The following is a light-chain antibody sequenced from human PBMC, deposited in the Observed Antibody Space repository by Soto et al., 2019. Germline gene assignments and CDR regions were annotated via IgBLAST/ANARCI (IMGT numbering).Light chain of an antibody. CDR3: SSYTSSSTVV. J-gene: IGLJ2*01. Sequence: QSALTQPASVSGSPGQSITISCTGTSSDVGGYNYVSWYQQHPGKAPKLTIYDVSNRPSGVSNRFSGSKSVNTASLTISGLKAEDEADYYCSSYTSSSTVVFGGGTKLTVL. CDR1: SSDVGGYNY. V-gene: IGLV2-14*01. CDR2: DVS.